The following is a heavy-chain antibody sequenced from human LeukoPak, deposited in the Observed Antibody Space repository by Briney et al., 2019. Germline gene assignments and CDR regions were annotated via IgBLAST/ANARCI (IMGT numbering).Heavy chain of an antibody. V-gene: IGHV3-23*01. CDR1: GFTFSNYW. Sequence: RGSLRLSCAASGFTFSNYWMSWVRRAPGKGLEWVSAISGSGGSTYYADSVKGRFTISRDNSKNTLYLQMNSLRAEDTAVYYCAKQNRLGQWLAYFDYWGQGTLVTVSS. CDR3: AKQNRLGQWLAYFDY. J-gene: IGHJ4*02. CDR2: ISGSGGST. D-gene: IGHD6-19*01.